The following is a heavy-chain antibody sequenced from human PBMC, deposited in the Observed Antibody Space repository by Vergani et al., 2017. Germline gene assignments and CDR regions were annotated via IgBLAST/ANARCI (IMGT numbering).Heavy chain of an antibody. CDR2: IQFDGSNQ. CDR3: AKSPRRYNDYDSSPYYCMDV. CDR1: GFTLSNYD. V-gene: IGHV3-30*02. J-gene: IGHJ6*03. D-gene: IGHD5-12*01. Sequence: QVQLVESGGGVVQRGGSLRLSCATSGFTLSNYDMQWIRQGPGKGLEFVAFIQFDGSNQYYADSVKGRFTLSRDNSKNTLFLQMNNLRVEDTALYYCAKSPRRYNDYDSSPYYCMDVWGNGTTVTVS.